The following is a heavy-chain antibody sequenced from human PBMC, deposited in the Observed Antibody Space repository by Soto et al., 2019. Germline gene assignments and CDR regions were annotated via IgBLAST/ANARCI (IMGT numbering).Heavy chain of an antibody. CDR1: GFSFSNHI. D-gene: IGHD6-13*01. Sequence: GGSLRLSCVASGFSFSNHIMTWVRQPPGKGLEWVSSISSSGDPTYYGDSVRGRFSVTRDNSKNTLYLQMNSLRAEDTAVYYCATDLISPGTFDYCGQGTLVTVSS. CDR2: ISSSGDPT. J-gene: IGHJ4*02. CDR3: ATDLISPGTFDY. V-gene: IGHV3-23*01.